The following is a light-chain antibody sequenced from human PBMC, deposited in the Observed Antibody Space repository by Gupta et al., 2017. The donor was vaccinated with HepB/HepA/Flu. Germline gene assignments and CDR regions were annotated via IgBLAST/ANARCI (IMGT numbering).Light chain of an antibody. Sequence: SYELTQPPSVSVSPGQTASITCSGDKLGDKYACWYQQKPGQSPVLVIYQDTKRPSGIPERFSGSNSGNTATLTISGTQAVDEADYYCQAWASTTTFVFGTGTKVTVL. J-gene: IGLJ1*01. CDR3: QAWASTTTFV. CDR1: KLGDKY. CDR2: QDT. V-gene: IGLV3-1*01.